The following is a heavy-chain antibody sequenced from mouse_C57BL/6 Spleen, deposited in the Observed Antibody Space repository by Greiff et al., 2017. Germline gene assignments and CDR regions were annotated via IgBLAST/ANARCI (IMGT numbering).Heavy chain of an antibody. Sequence: VQLQQSGPELVKPGASVKISCKASGYAFSSSWMNWVKQRPGKGLEWIGRIYPGDGDTNYNGKFKGKATLTADKSSSTAYMQLSSLTSEDSAVYFCARGGIYDGYYVWFAYWGQGTLVTVSA. CDR3: ARGGIYDGYYVWFAY. D-gene: IGHD2-3*01. V-gene: IGHV1-82*01. CDR1: GYAFSSSW. CDR2: IYPGDGDT. J-gene: IGHJ3*01.